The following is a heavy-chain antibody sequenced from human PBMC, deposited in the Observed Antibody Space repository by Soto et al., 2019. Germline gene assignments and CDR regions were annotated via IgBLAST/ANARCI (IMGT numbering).Heavy chain of an antibody. CDR1: GGSISSYY. CDR3: AGAAGGDNWFDP. V-gene: IGHV4-59*08. D-gene: IGHD6-13*01. Sequence: SETLSLTCTVSGGSISSYYWSWIRQPPGKGLEWIGYIYYSGSTNYNPSLKSRVTISVDTSKNQFSLKLSSVTAADTAVYYCAGAAGGDNWFDPWGQGTLVTVSS. CDR2: IYYSGST. J-gene: IGHJ5*02.